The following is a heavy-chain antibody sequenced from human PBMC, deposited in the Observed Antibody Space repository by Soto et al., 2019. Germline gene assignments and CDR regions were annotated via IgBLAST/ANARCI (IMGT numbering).Heavy chain of an antibody. J-gene: IGHJ5*02. Sequence: EVQLVESGGGLVQPGGSLRLSCAASGFTFSIYSMNWVRQAPGKGLEWVSYISSSSSTIYYADSVKCRFTISRDNAQNSLYLQMNRLRAEDTAVYYCARAALYNWNDVTWFDPWGQGTLVTVSS. V-gene: IGHV3-48*01. CDR3: ARAALYNWNDVTWFDP. CDR1: GFTFSIYS. D-gene: IGHD1-1*01. CDR2: ISSSSSTI.